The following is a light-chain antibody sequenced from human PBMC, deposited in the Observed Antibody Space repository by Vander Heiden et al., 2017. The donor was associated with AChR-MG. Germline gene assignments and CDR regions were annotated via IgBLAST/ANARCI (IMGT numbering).Light chain of an antibody. J-gene: IGLJ2*01. Sequence: QSALTQPRSVSGSPGQSVTISCTGTSSDVGGYNYVPWYQQHPGKAPKLMIYEVSKRPSGVPDRFSGSKSGNTASLTISGLQAGDEADYYCCSYAGSYTVVVGGWTKLTVL. V-gene: IGLV2-11*01. CDR1: SSDVGGYNY. CDR3: CSYAGSYTVV. CDR2: EVS.